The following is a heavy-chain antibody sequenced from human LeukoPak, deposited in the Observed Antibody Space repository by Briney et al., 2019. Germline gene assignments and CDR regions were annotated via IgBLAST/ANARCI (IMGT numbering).Heavy chain of an antibody. V-gene: IGHV4-34*01. CDR3: ARAPAYGSGSYLMRNYYYGMDV. CDR1: GGSFSGYH. J-gene: IGHJ6*02. CDR2: INHSGGT. D-gene: IGHD3-10*01. Sequence: SETLSLTCAVYGGSFSGYHWSLIPQIPGEGLKGSVEINHSGGTNYNPSLKSRVTISVDTSKNQFSLKLSSVTAADTAVYYCARAPAYGSGSYLMRNYYYGMDVWGQGTTVTVSS.